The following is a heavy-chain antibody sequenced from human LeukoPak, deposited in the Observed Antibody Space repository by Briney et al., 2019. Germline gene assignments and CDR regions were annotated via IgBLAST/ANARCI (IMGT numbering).Heavy chain of an antibody. Sequence: ETLSLTCTVSGGSISSYYWNWVRQAPGKGLEWVSYISSSSSTIYYADSVKGRSTISRDNAKNSLYLQMNSLRAEDTAVYYCERDHFKGYSGYPMGYWGQGTLVTVSS. J-gene: IGHJ4*02. CDR2: ISSSSSTI. CDR1: GGSISSYY. V-gene: IGHV3-48*04. CDR3: ERDHFKGYSGYPMGY. D-gene: IGHD5-12*01.